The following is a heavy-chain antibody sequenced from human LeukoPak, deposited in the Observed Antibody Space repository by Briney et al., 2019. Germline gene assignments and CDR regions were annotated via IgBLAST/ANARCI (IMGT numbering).Heavy chain of an antibody. D-gene: IGHD1/OR15-1a*01. CDR1: GYTFTNYD. CDR3: AVLFLRSRSAPNIGR. Sequence: ASVKVSCKASGYTFTNYDINWVRQATGQGLEWMGWMNPNSANTGYSQKFQGRVTFTRDTSISTAYMELSSLRSEDTAVYYCAVLFLRSRSAPNIGRWGQGTLVTVSS. J-gene: IGHJ4*02. CDR2: MNPNSANT. V-gene: IGHV1-8*03.